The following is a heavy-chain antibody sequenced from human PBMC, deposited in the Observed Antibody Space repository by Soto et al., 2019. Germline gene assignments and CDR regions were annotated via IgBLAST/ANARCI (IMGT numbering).Heavy chain of an antibody. V-gene: IGHV3-23*01. CDR1: GFTFSSHV. Sequence: EVQLWESGGGLVQPGGSLRLSCAVSGFTFSSHVMSWVRQAPGKGLEWVSAISGTGGTYYADSVKGRFIISRDNSKNALYLQRNNLRDEDTAVYYCAKDRRGAYCSGGICYSPDYWGQGTLVIVSS. CDR3: AKDRRGAYCSGGICYSPDY. D-gene: IGHD2-15*01. J-gene: IGHJ4*02. CDR2: ISGTGGT.